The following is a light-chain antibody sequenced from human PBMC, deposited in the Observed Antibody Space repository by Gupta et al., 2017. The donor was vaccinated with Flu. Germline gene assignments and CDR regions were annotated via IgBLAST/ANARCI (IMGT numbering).Light chain of an antibody. V-gene: IGLV2-14*01. CDR1: SSDVGGYNY. CDR3: SSYTSSSNYV. CDR2: EVS. J-gene: IGLJ1*01. Sequence: SITISCTGTSSDVGGYNYVSWYQQHPGKAPKLMIYEVSNRPSGVSNRFSGSKSGNTASLTISGLQAEDEADYYCSSYTSSSNYVFGTGTKVTVL.